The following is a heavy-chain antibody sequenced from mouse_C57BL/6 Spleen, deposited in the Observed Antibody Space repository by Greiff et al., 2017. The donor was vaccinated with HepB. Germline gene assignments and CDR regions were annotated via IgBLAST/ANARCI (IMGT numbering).Heavy chain of an antibody. Sequence: VQLQQSGAELVKPGASVKLSCKASGYTFTSYWMHWVKQRPGQGLEWIGMIHPNSGSTNYNEKFKSKATLTVDKSSSTAYMQLSSLTSEDSAVYYGARRGYYGSSPYWYFDVWGTGTTVTVSS. D-gene: IGHD1-1*01. CDR1: GYTFTSYW. J-gene: IGHJ1*03. CDR3: ARRGYYGSSPYWYFDV. CDR2: IHPNSGST. V-gene: IGHV1-64*01.